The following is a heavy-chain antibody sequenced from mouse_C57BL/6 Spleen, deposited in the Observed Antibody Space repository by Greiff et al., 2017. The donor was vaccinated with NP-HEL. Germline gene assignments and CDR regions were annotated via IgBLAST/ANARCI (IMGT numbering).Heavy chain of an antibody. V-gene: IGHV1-59*01. CDR1: GYTFTSYW. CDR3: ARRRSYYFDY. J-gene: IGHJ2*01. CDR2: IDPSDSYT. Sequence: VQLQQPGAELVRPGTSVKLSCKASGYTFTSYWMHWVKQRPGQGLEWIGVIDPSDSYTNYNQKFKGKATLTVDTSSSTAYMQLSSLTSEDSAVYYCARRRSYYFDYWGQGTTLTVSS.